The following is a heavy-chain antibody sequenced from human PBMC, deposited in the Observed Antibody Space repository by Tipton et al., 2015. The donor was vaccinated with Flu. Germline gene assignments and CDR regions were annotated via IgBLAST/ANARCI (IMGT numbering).Heavy chain of an antibody. Sequence: TLSLTCAVSGYSISSGYYWGWVRQSPGKGLEWIGTIYHSGSTYYNPSLKSRLTMSVDTSKNQFSLKLSSVTAADTAVYYCARHTGDSVRGVIDYGRQGTLVTVSS. J-gene: IGHJ4*02. CDR3: ARHTGDSVRGVIDY. CDR2: IYHSGST. V-gene: IGHV4-38-2*01. D-gene: IGHD3-10*02. CDR1: GYSISSGYY.